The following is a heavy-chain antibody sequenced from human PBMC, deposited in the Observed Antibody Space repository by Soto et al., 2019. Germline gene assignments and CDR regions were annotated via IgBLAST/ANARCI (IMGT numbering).Heavy chain of an antibody. CDR2: IYYSGST. CDR3: ARDLNYLDIGGMDV. V-gene: IGHV4-31*03. Sequence: SETLSLTCTVSGGSISSGGYYWSWIRQHPGKGLEWIGYIYYSGSTYYNPSLKSRVTISVDTSKNQFSLKLSSVTAADTAVYYCARDLNYLDIGGMDVWGQGTTVTVSS. J-gene: IGHJ6*02. D-gene: IGHD2-2*03. CDR1: GGSISSGGYY.